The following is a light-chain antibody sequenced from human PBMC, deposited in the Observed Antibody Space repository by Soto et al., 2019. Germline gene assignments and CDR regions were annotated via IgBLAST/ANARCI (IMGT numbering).Light chain of an antibody. CDR3: SSYTSSSTYV. CDR2: DVS. J-gene: IGLJ1*01. CDR1: SSDVGDYNY. V-gene: IGLV2-14*03. Sequence: QSALTQPASVSGSPRQSITISCTGTSSDVGDYNYVSWYQQHPGKAPKLMIYDVSNRPSGVSNRFSGSKSGNTASLTISGLQAEDEADYYCSSYTSSSTYVFGTGTKLTVL.